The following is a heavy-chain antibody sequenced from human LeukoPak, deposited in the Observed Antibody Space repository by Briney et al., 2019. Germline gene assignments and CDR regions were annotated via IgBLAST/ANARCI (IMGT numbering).Heavy chain of an antibody. V-gene: IGHV4-38-2*02. Sequence: AETLSLTCTVSGYSISRGYYWGWLRLPPGEGLEWIGSIYYSEHTFHSPSLKSGDTISVDTPTNVVSLKLRSVTPAHTPMYFCARYPNQIRGYFDYWGQGTLVTVSS. D-gene: IGHD3-16*01. CDR2: IYYSEHT. CDR3: ARYPNQIRGYFDY. J-gene: IGHJ4*02. CDR1: GYSISRGYY.